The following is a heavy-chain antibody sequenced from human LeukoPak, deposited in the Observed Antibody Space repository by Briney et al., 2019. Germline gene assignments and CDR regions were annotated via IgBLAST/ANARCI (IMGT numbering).Heavy chain of an antibody. J-gene: IGHJ6*03. CDR3: ARDGRIVGATGYPLLWGYYYYMDV. V-gene: IGHV1-69*05. D-gene: IGHD1-26*01. CDR2: IIPIFGTA. Sequence: SVKVSCKASGGTFSSYAISWVRQAPGQGLEWMGGIIPIFGTAKYAQKFQGRVTITTDESTSTAYMELSSLRSEDTAVYYCARDGRIVGATGYPLLWGYYYYMDVWGKGTTVTVSS. CDR1: GGTFSSYA.